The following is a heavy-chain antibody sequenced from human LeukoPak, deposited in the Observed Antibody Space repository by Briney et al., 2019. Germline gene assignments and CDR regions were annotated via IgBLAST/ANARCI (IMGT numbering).Heavy chain of an antibody. CDR2: IYSGGST. D-gene: IGHD3-22*01. CDR1: GFTVSSKY. V-gene: IGHV3-66*01. Sequence: GGSLRLSCAASGFTVSSKYMSWVRQAPGKGLEWVSLIYSGGSTYYADSVKGRVTISRENSKNTLYLQMNSLRVEDTAVYYCARGDSGGYFSFDYWGQGTLVTVSS. J-gene: IGHJ4*02. CDR3: ARGDSGGYFSFDY.